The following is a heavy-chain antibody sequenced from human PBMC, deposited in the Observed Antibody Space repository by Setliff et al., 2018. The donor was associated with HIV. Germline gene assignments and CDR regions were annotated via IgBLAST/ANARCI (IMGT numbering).Heavy chain of an antibody. J-gene: IGHJ3*02. CDR1: GFTFSSYS. V-gene: IGHV3-21*01. D-gene: IGHD3-10*01. Sequence: GGSLRLSCAASGFTFSSYSMNWVRQAPGKGLEWVSSISSSSSYIYYADSVKGRFTISRDNAKNSLYLQMNSLRAEDTAVYYCARAIYGSGSPPIWGQGTMVTVSS. CDR2: ISSSSSYI. CDR3: ARAIYGSGSPPI.